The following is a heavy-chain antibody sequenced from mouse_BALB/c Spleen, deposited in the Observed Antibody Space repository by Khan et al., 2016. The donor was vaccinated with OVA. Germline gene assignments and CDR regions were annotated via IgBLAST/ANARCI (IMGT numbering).Heavy chain of an antibody. J-gene: IGHJ4*01. CDR1: GFYLNNYG. Sequence: QMQLEESGPGLVAPSQCLSITCTVSGFYLNNYGVTWVRQPPGQGLEWLGVIWGAGSTIFHYAKIYIKGNNKDNAKSQVFIKLNTLQTDDTTTNYCDTPNDYCTRPYYYPMDYWGQGTSVTVSS. D-gene: IGHD2-4*01. CDR2: IWGAGST. V-gene: IGHV2-3*01. CDR3: DTPNDYCTRPYYYPMDY.